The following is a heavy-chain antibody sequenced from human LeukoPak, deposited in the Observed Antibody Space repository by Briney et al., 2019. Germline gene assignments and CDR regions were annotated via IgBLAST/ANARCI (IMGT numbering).Heavy chain of an antibody. CDR2: ISAYNGNT. D-gene: IGHD2-15*01. CDR3: ARVDCSGGSCYSDFDY. J-gene: IGHJ4*02. V-gene: IGHV1-18*01. CDR1: GYTFTSYG. Sequence: ASVKVSCKASGYTFTSYGISWVRQAPGQGLERMGWISAYNGNTNYAQKLQGRVTMTTDTSTSTAYMELRSLRSDDTAVYYCARVDCSGGSCYSDFDYWGQGTLVTVSS.